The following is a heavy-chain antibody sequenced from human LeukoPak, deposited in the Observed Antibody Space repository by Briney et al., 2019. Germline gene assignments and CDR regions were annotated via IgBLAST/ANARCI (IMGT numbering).Heavy chain of an antibody. J-gene: IGHJ3*02. V-gene: IGHV5-51*01. CDR1: GYSFTSYW. CDR3: ARLAADSGYDYAFDI. Sequence: GESLKISCKGSGYSFTSYWIGSVRQMPGKGLEWMGIIYPGDSDTRYSPSFQGQVTISADKSISTAYLQWSSLKASDTAMYYCARLAADSGYDYAFDIWGQGTMVTVSS. CDR2: IYPGDSDT. D-gene: IGHD5-12*01.